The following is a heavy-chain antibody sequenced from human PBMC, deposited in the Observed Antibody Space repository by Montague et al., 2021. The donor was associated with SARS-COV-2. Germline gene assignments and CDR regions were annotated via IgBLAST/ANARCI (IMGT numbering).Heavy chain of an antibody. J-gene: IGHJ3*02. V-gene: IGHV4-59*01. Sequence: SETLSLTCTVSGGSISSYYWSWIRQPPGKGLEWIGYIHYSGSTNXXPSLKSRVTISVDTSKNQFSLKLSSVTAADTAVYYCARGSGWMGNAFDIWGQGTMVTVSS. CDR1: GGSISSYY. CDR2: IHYSGST. D-gene: IGHD6-19*01. CDR3: ARGSGWMGNAFDI.